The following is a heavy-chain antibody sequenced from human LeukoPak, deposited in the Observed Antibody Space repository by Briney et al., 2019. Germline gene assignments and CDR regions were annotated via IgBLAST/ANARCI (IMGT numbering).Heavy chain of an antibody. CDR1: GGTFSSYA. J-gene: IGHJ3*02. Sequence: ASVKVSCKASGGTFSSYANSWVRQAPGQGLGWMGRIIPILGIANYAQKFQGRVTITADKSTSTAYMELSSLRSEDTAVYYCARAGATFDAFDIWGQGTMVTVSS. CDR3: ARAGATFDAFDI. V-gene: IGHV1-69*04. CDR2: IIPILGIA.